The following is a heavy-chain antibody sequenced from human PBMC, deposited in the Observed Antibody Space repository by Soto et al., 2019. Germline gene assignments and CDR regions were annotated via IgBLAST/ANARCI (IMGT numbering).Heavy chain of an antibody. D-gene: IGHD3-22*01. CDR2: IIPIFGTA. CDR1: GGTFSSYA. CDR3: ARRRYYYDSSGYLGPSKYYFDY. J-gene: IGHJ4*02. Sequence: SVKVSCKASGGTFSSYAISWVRQAPGQGLEWMGGIIPIFGTANYAQKFQGRVTITADESTSTAYMELSSLRSEDTAVYYCARRRYYYDSSGYLGPSKYYFDYWGQGTLVTVSS. V-gene: IGHV1-69*13.